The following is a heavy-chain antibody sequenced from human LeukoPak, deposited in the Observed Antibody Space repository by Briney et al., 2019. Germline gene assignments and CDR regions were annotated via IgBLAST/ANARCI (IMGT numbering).Heavy chain of an antibody. V-gene: IGHV3-48*03. D-gene: IGHD1-26*01. CDR3: ARYSGSYSSAADY. CDR2: ISSSGSTI. Sequence: GGSLRLSCAASGFTFSSYEMNWVRQAPGKGLEWVSYISSSGSTIYYADSVKGRFTISRDNAKNSLYLRMNSLRAEDTAVYYCARYSGSYSSAADYWGQGTLVTVSS. CDR1: GFTFSSYE. J-gene: IGHJ4*02.